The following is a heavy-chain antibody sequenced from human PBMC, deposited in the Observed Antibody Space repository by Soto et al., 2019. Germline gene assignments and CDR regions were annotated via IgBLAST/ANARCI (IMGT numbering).Heavy chain of an antibody. CDR2: ISWNSGSI. D-gene: IGHD3-3*01. CDR3: AKDQREYYDFWSGYLDV. J-gene: IGHJ6*04. Sequence: EVQLVESGGGLVQPGRSLRLSCAASGFTFDDYAMHWVRQAPGKGLEWVSGISWNSGSIGYADSVKGRFTISRDNAKNSLYLQMNSLRAEDTALYDCAKDQREYYDFWSGYLDVWGKGTTVTVSS. CDR1: GFTFDDYA. V-gene: IGHV3-9*01.